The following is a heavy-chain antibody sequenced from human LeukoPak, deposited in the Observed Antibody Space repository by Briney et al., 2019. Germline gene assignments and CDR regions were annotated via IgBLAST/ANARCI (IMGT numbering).Heavy chain of an antibody. CDR1: GFTFSSYE. CDR3: ARDRDIVVIPATTLLDY. D-gene: IGHD2-2*01. Sequence: GGSLRLSCAASGFTFSSYEMNWVRQAPGKGLEWDSYISGTGTTIYYADSVKGRFTISRDNAKHSLYLQLNSLRAEDTAVYYCARDRDIVVIPATTLLDYWGQGTLVTVSS. V-gene: IGHV3-48*03. CDR2: ISGTGTTI. J-gene: IGHJ4*02.